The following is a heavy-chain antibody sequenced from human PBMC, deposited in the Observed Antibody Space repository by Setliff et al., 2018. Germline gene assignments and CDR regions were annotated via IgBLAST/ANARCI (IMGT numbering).Heavy chain of an antibody. CDR2: INTHTGDP. V-gene: IGHV7-4-1*01. D-gene: IGHD2-21*02. Sequence: ASVKVSCKASGYTFIDYGMSWVRQAPGQSLEWMGWINTHTGDPTYAQGFTGRFVFSLDTSVSTAYLQIYSLKAEDTAVYYCARASRFGTAIYKGDYYMDVWGNGTTVTVSS. CDR3: ARASRFGTAIYKGDYYMDV. J-gene: IGHJ6*03. CDR1: GYTFIDYG.